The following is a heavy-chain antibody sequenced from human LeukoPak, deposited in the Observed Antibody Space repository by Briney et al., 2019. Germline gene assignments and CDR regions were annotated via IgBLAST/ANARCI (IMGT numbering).Heavy chain of an antibody. V-gene: IGHV4-39*07. CDR2: INHSGST. D-gene: IGHD2-15*01. Sequence: SETLSLTCIVSGGSISTSAYYWGWIRQPPGKGLEWIGEINHSGSTNYNPSLKSRVTISVDTSKNQFSLKLSSVTAADTAVYYCASYSYWGQGTLVTVSS. CDR1: GGSISTSAYY. J-gene: IGHJ4*02. CDR3: ASYSY.